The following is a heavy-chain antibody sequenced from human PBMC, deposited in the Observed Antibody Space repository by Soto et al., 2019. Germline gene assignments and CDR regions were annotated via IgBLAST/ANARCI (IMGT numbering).Heavy chain of an antibody. CDR2: IYYSGST. V-gene: IGHV4-61*01. CDR1: GGSFSSGSYY. Sequence: PSETLSLTCTVSGGSFSSGSYYWSWIRQPPGKGLEWIGYIYYSGSTNYNPSLKSRVTISVDTSKNQFSLKLSSVTAADTAVYYCARERPGDTFGYYGMDVWGQGTTVTVSS. CDR3: ARERPGDTFGYYGMDV. D-gene: IGHD3-16*01. J-gene: IGHJ6*02.